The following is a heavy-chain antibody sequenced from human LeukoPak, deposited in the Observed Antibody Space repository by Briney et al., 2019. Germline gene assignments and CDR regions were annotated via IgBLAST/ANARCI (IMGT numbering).Heavy chain of an antibody. CDR1: GGSISNYY. V-gene: IGHV4-59*01. CDR2: VYSSGGT. D-gene: IGHD6-19*01. J-gene: IGHJ3*01. CDR3: ARVQWLPLDVFNF. Sequence: SETLSLTCTVSGGSISNYYWSWIRQPPGKGLEWIGYVYSSGGTNYSPSLKSRVTISVDTSTNQFSLKVRSVTAADTAMYYCARVQWLPLDVFNFWGQGTMVTVSS.